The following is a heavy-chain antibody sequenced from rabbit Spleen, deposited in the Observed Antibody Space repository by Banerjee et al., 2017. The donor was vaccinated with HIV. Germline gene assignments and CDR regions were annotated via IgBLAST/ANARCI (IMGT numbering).Heavy chain of an antibody. CDR2: IDPVFGIT. CDR1: GFTLSSYY. V-gene: IGHV1S7*01. D-gene: IGHD1-1*01. Sequence: HLKESGGGLVQPGGSLKLSCTASGFTLSSYYMNWVRQAPGKGLEWIGYIDPVFGITYYANWVNGRFSISRENAQNTVFLQMTSLTAADMATYFCVRGVSSSNHGDLWGQGTLVTVS. J-gene: IGHJ3*01. CDR3: VRGVSSSNHGDL.